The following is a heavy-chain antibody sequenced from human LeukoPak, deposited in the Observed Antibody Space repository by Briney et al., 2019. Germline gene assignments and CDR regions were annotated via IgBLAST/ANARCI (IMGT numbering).Heavy chain of an antibody. Sequence: PWGSLRLSCAASGFTFRSYVMSWIRQAPGEGLEWVSTITGSGANTYYADSVKGRFTIHRANHKNSLYLQMNSLRAEDTAEYYCAIYCSGGSCYPGLNYWGQGTLVSVSP. CDR2: ITGSGANT. D-gene: IGHD2-15*01. CDR3: AIYCSGGSCYPGLNY. V-gene: IGHV3-23*01. CDR1: GFTFRSYV. J-gene: IGHJ4*02.